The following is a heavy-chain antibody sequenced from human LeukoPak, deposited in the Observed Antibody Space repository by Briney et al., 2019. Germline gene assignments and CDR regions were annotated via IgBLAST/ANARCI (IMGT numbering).Heavy chain of an antibody. J-gene: IGHJ4*02. Sequence: GGSLRLSCAASGFTFSNYAMIWVRQAPGKGLEWVSVINSGGGIADYADSVKGRFTISRDNSQNTLYLQMDSLRAEDTAVYYCAKSVYYDGGGYYYTDYWAQGALVTVSS. D-gene: IGHD3-22*01. CDR1: GFTFSNYA. CDR2: INSGGGIA. CDR3: AKSVYYDGGGYYYTDY. V-gene: IGHV3-23*01.